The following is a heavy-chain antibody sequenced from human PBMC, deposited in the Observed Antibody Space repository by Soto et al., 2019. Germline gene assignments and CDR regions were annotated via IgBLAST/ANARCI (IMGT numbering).Heavy chain of an antibody. CDR2: ISGSGGST. CDR1: GFTFSSYA. J-gene: IGHJ4*02. D-gene: IGHD6-19*01. CDR3: AKLHPNRPIRYSSGPKFDY. Sequence: EVQLLESGGGLVQPGGSLRLSCAASGFTFSSYAMSWVRQAPGKGLEWVSAISGSGGSTYYADSVKGRFTISRDNSKNTLYLQMNSLRAEDTAVYYCAKLHPNRPIRYSSGPKFDYWGQGTLVTVSS. V-gene: IGHV3-23*01.